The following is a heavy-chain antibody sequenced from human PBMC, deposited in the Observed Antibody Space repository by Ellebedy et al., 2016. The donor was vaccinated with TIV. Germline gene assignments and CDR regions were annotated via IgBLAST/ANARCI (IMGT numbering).Heavy chain of an antibody. J-gene: IGHJ4*02. D-gene: IGHD6-19*01. CDR3: ARDGGWDNLGYFDY. CDR2: ISYDGSNK. V-gene: IGHV3-30*03. Sequence: GESLKISCTASGLTFSSYAMNWVRQAPGKGLEWVAVISYDGSNKYYADSVKGRFTISRDNSKNTLYLQMNSLRAEDTAVYYCARDGGWDNLGYFDYWGQGTLVTVSS. CDR1: GLTFSSYA.